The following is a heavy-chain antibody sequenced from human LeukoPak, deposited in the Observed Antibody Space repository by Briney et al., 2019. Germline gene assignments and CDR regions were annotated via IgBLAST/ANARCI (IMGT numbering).Heavy chain of an antibody. J-gene: IGHJ4*02. CDR3: ARDSSSFGFDY. D-gene: IGHD6-13*01. V-gene: IGHV3-48*03. CDR2: ISSSGSTI. CDR1: GFTFSSYE. Sequence: GGSLRLSCAASGFTFSSYEMNWVRQAPGKGLEWVSYISSSGSTIYYADSVKGRFTVSRDNAKNSLYLQMNSLRAEDTAVYYCARDSSSFGFDYWGQGTLVTVSS.